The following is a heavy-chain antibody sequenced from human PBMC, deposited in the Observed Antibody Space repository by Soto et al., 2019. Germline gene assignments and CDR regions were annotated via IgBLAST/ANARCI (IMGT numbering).Heavy chain of an antibody. CDR2: INSDGSSI. CDR1: GFTFSRYW. CDR3: ARLGEYSNSHWFDP. V-gene: IGHV3-74*01. J-gene: IGHJ5*02. D-gene: IGHD3-16*01. Sequence: GGSLRLSCAASGFTFSRYWMHWVRQAPGKGLVWVSRINSDGSSITYADSVKGRFTISRDNAKNTLYLQMNCLRVEDTAVYYCARLGEYSNSHWFDPWGQGTLVTVSS.